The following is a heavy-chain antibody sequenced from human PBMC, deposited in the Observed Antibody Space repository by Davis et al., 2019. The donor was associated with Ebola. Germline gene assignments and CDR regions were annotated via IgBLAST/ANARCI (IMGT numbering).Heavy chain of an antibody. V-gene: IGHV1-2*06. Sequence: VSVKVSCKASGYTFTGYYMHWVRQAPGQGLEWMGRINPNSGGTNYAQKFQGRVTMTRDTSISTAYMELSRLRSDDTAVYYCARSAFLYNWFDPWGQGTLVTVSS. CDR1: GYTFTGYY. CDR2: INPNSGGT. D-gene: IGHD3-3*02. CDR3: ARSAFLYNWFDP. J-gene: IGHJ5*02.